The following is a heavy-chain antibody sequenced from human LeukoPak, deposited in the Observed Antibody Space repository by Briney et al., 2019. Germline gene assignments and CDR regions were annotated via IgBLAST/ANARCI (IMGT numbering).Heavy chain of an antibody. V-gene: IGHV3-23*01. CDR2: ISGSGGST. CDR1: GFTFSSYA. Sequence: GGSLRLSCTASGFTFSSYAMSWVRQAPGKGLEWVSGISGSGGSTYYADSVKGHFTISRDNSKNTLYLQMNSLRDEDTAVYYCAKRSSGRAWGQFDYWGQGTLVTVSS. D-gene: IGHD6-19*01. J-gene: IGHJ4*02. CDR3: AKRSSGRAWGQFDY.